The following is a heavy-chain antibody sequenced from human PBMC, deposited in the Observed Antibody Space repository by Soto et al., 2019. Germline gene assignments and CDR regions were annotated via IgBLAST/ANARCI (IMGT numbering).Heavy chain of an antibody. CDR2: INSDGSST. CDR3: ARDGARGYSYGFPSDNWFDL. Sequence: PGGSLRLSCAASGSTFSSYWMHWVRQAPGKGLVWVSRINSDGSSTSYADSVKGRFTISRDNAKNTLYLQMNSLRAEDTAVYYCARDGARGYSYGFPSDNWFDLWGQGTLVTVSS. D-gene: IGHD5-18*01. J-gene: IGHJ5*02. V-gene: IGHV3-74*01. CDR1: GSTFSSYW.